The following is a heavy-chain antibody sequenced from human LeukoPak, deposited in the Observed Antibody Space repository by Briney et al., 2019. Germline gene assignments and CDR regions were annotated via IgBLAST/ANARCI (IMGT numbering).Heavy chain of an antibody. CDR3: ARDRPLPFIAAAGSNGDAFDI. J-gene: IGHJ3*02. CDR2: IYHSGST. V-gene: IGHV4-4*02. Sequence: TSETLSLTCAVSGGSISSSNWWSWVRQPPGKGLEWIGEIYHSGSTNYNPSLKSRVTISVDKSKNQFSLKLSSVTAADTAVYYCARDRPLPFIAAAGSNGDAFDIWGQGTMVTVSS. D-gene: IGHD6-13*01. CDR1: GGSISSSNW.